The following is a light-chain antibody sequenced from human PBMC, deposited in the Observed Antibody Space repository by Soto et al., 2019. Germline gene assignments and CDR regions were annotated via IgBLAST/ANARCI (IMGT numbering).Light chain of an antibody. V-gene: IGLV2-14*01. CDR2: EVS. J-gene: IGLJ3*02. CDR1: SSDVGGYNY. Sequence: QAVRTEPASVSGSPGQSITIACTGTSSDVGGYNYVSWYQQHPGKAPKLMIYEVSNRPSGVSNRFSGSKSGNTASLTISGLQAEDEADYYCGSYATSSTLVVFGGGT. CDR3: GSYATSSTLVV.